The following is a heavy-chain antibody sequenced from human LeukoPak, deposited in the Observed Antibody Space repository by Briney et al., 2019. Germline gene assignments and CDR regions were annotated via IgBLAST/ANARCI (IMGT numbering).Heavy chain of an antibody. CDR1: GDTVSSNITA. CDR3: ARVSSPWSPRDAFDI. CDR2: TYYRSKWYN. J-gene: IGHJ3*02. V-gene: IGHV6-1*01. Sequence: SQTLSLTCAISGDTVSSNITAWTWIRQSPSRGLEWLGRTYYRSKWYNDYAVSVKSRITINPDTSKNQFSLQLNSVTPEDTAVYCCARVSSPWSPRDAFDIWGQGTMVTVSS. D-gene: IGHD1-26*01.